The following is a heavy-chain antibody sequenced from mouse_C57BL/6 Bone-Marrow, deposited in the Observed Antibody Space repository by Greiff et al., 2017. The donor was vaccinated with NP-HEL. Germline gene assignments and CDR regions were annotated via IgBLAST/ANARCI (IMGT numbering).Heavy chain of an antibody. Sequence: QVQLKQPGAELVKPGASVKMSCKASGYTFTSYWITWVKQRPGQGLEWIGDIYPGSGSTNYNEKFKSKATLTVDTSSSTAYMQLSSLTSEDSAVYYCARYVDSFTRAMDYWGQGTSVTVSS. CDR3: ARYVDSFTRAMDY. J-gene: IGHJ4*01. CDR2: IYPGSGST. D-gene: IGHD2-12*01. V-gene: IGHV1-55*01. CDR1: GYTFTSYW.